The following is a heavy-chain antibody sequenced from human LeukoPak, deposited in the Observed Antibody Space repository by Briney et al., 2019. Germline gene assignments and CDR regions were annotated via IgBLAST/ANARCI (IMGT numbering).Heavy chain of an antibody. Sequence: SETLSLTCTVSGYSISSGYFWGWIRQPPGKGLECIGTIYHSGSTYYNPSLKSRVTISVDTSKNQFSLKLSSVTAADTAVYYCARGNQYYGSGFFDYWGQGTLVTVSS. D-gene: IGHD3-10*01. CDR3: ARGNQYYGSGFFDY. CDR2: IYHSGST. J-gene: IGHJ4*02. V-gene: IGHV4-38-2*02. CDR1: GYSISSGYF.